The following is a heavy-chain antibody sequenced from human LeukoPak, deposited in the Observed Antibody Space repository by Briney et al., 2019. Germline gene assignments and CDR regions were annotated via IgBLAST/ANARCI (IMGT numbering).Heavy chain of an antibody. Sequence: GGSLRLSCAASGFSLSDHYIDWVRQAPGKGLEWVGRSGNKGDSYTAEYAASVKGRFTISRDESKNSLYLQMNTLTTEDTAVYHCTRGYSGVSVYAFDVWGQGTMVTVSS. CDR3: TRGYSGVSVYAFDV. D-gene: IGHD1-26*01. CDR1: GFSLSDHY. CDR2: SGNKGDSYTA. V-gene: IGHV3-72*01. J-gene: IGHJ3*01.